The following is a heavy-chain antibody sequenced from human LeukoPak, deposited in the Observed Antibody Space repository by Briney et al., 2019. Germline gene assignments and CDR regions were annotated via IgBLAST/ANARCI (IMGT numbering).Heavy chain of an antibody. D-gene: IGHD5-18*01. Sequence: SETLSLTCTVSGDSIISGGYYWSWIRQHPGESLEWIGYIYYSGSTYCNPSLKSRLTLSVDTSKNQFSLKLSSVTAADTAVYYCARDREGYGFMDVWGQGTTATVSS. CDR2: IYYSGST. V-gene: IGHV4-31*03. J-gene: IGHJ6*02. CDR3: ARDREGYGFMDV. CDR1: GDSIISGGYY.